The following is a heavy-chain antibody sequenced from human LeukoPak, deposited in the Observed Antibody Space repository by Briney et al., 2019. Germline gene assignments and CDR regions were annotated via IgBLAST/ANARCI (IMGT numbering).Heavy chain of an antibody. Sequence: SETLSLTCAVYGGSFSGYYWSWIRQPPGKGLEWIGEINHSGSTNYNPSLKSRVTISVDTSKNQFSLKLSSVTAADTAVYYCARVFEEDLAGEGRYYYYGMDVWGQGTTVTVSS. J-gene: IGHJ6*02. CDR2: INHSGST. V-gene: IGHV4-34*01. D-gene: IGHD7-27*01. CDR3: ARVFEEDLAGEGRYYYYGMDV. CDR1: GGSFSGYY.